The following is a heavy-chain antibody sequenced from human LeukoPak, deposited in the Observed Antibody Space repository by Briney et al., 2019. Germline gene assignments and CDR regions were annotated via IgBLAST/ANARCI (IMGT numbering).Heavy chain of an antibody. CDR2: TYYGGLT. Sequence: PSETLSLTCTVSGGSISSFYWSWIRQPPGKGLEWIGSTYYGGLTYYNPSLKSRVTLSADTSRNHFFLKVNSVTAADTSVYYCARLPILGVVDYWGQGILVTVSS. D-gene: IGHD1-26*01. CDR3: ARLPILGVVDY. J-gene: IGHJ4*02. CDR1: GGSISSFY. V-gene: IGHV4-59*05.